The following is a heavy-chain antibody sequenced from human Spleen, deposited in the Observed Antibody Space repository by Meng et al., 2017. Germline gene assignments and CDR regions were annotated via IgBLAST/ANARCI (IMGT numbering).Heavy chain of an antibody. CDR1: GFTFDDYG. Sequence: GGSLRLSCAASGFTFDDYGMSWVRQAPGKGLEWISRIVSDGGITNYADSVKGRFTISRDNAKNTLYLQMNSLGADDTAVYYCARDLGWVLFDYWGQGALVTVSS. D-gene: IGHD3-3*01. V-gene: IGHV3-74*01. CDR2: IVSDGGIT. J-gene: IGHJ4*02. CDR3: ARDLGWVLFDY.